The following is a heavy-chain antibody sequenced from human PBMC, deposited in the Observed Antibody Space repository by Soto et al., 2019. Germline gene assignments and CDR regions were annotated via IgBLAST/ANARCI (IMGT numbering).Heavy chain of an antibody. CDR1: GGSISSNNYY. CDR2: IYYSGST. D-gene: IGHD1-26*01. V-gene: IGHV4-39*01. Sequence: QLQLQESGPGLVKPSETLSLTCTVSGGSISSNNYYWGWIRQPPGKGLEWIGSIYYSGSTYYNPSLKRRVTISVDTSKNQFSLKLSSVTAADAALYYCARRGSGSYYTYLCQGTLVTVSS. CDR3: ARRGSGSYYTY. J-gene: IGHJ4*02.